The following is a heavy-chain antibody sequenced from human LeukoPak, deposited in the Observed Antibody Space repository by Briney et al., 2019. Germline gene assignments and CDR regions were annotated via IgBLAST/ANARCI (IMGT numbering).Heavy chain of an antibody. CDR3: ARVSGFSGLAFDY. Sequence: PGGSLRLSCAASGFTFSTYSMTWVRQAPGKGLEWVSSISRSSSHIYYADSVKGRFTISRDNAKNSLYLQMNSLRAEDTAVYYCARVSGFSGLAFDYWGQGTLVTVSS. D-gene: IGHD3-22*01. J-gene: IGHJ4*02. V-gene: IGHV3-21*01. CDR2: ISRSSSHI. CDR1: GFTFSTYS.